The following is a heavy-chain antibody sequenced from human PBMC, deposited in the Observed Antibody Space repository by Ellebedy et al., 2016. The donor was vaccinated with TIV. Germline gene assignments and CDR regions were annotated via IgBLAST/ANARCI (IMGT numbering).Heavy chain of an antibody. CDR3: ARSVWFGEFYGMDV. J-gene: IGHJ6*02. CDR2: IIPILGIA. D-gene: IGHD3-10*01. CDR1: GGTFSSYA. V-gene: IGHV1-69*04. Sequence: SVKVSCXASGGTFSSYAISWVRQAPGQGLEWMGRIIPILGIANYAQKFQGRVTITADESTSTAYMELSSLRSEDTAVYYCARSVWFGEFYGMDVWGQGTTVTVSS.